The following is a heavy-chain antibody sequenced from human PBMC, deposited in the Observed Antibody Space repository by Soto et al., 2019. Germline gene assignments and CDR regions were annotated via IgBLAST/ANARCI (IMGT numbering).Heavy chain of an antibody. Sequence: PSETLSLTCTVSGGSVSSGSYYWSWIRQPPGKGLEWIGYIYYSGSTNYNPSLKSRVTISVDKSKNQFSLKLNSVTAADTAVYYCAKVRESRGPQPFDYWGQGTLVTVSS. V-gene: IGHV4-61*01. CDR2: IYYSGST. CDR3: AKVRESRGPQPFDY. J-gene: IGHJ4*02. D-gene: IGHD3-10*01. CDR1: GGSVSSGSYY.